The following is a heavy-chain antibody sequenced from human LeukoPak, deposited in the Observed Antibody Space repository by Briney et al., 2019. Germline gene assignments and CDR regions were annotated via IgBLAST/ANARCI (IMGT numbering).Heavy chain of an antibody. J-gene: IGHJ4*02. CDR2: LKSRADGGTT. CDR1: GFIFSNAW. D-gene: IGHD3-10*01. Sequence: GGSLRLSCAVSGFIFSNAWMSWVRQAPGKGLEWVGRLKSRADGGTTDYAAPVKGRFTISRDDSKNTLYLQMNSLKTEDTAVYYCTTLLWFGEFSNPFDYWGQGTLVTVSS. CDR3: TTLLWFGEFSNPFDY. V-gene: IGHV3-15*01.